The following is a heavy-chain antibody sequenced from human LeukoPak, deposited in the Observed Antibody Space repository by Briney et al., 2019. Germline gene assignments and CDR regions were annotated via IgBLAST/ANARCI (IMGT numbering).Heavy chain of an antibody. Sequence: PGGSLRLSCAASGFTFSNHSMNWVRQAPGRGLEWVSYISRDSSTSYYADSMKGRFTISRDNAKNSLYLQMNSLRAEDTAVYYCARLSGSRLPGYWGQRTLVTVSS. CDR1: GFTFSNHS. D-gene: IGHD3-3*01. CDR3: ARLSGSRLPGY. CDR2: ISRDSSTS. V-gene: IGHV3-48*01. J-gene: IGHJ4*02.